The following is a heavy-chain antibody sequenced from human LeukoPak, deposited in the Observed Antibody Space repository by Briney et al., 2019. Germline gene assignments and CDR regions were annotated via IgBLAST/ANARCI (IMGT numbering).Heavy chain of an antibody. CDR1: GGSISSSNW. J-gene: IGHJ3*02. V-gene: IGHV4-4*02. Sequence: PSETLSLTCAVSGGSISSSNWWSWVRPPPGKGLEWIGEIYHSGSNNYNPSLKSRITISVDTSENRFSLKLSSVTATDTAVYYCARDCSGGSCYGAFDIWGQGTMVTVSS. CDR2: IYHSGSN. D-gene: IGHD2-15*01. CDR3: ARDCSGGSCYGAFDI.